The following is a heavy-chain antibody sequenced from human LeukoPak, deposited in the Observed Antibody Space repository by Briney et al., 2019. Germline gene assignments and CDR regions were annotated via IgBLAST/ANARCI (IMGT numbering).Heavy chain of an antibody. D-gene: IGHD6-19*01. CDR3: ARVERQWPRPAIDI. CDR2: ISYSGTT. Sequence: PSQTLSLTCSASGVSLSSYSWRWIRQPPGEGLEWIGYISYSGTTNYSPSLKSRVTISLDTSNNQFTLKLTSVTAADTAIYYCARVERQWPRPAIDIWGQGTMVTVSS. CDR1: GVSLSSYS. V-gene: IGHV4-59*01. J-gene: IGHJ3*02.